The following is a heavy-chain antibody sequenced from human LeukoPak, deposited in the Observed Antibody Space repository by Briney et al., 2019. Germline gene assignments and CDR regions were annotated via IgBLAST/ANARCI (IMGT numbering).Heavy chain of an antibody. CDR1: GYTFTSYD. CDR2: MNPNSGNT. CDR3: ARGVYYYDSSGYYYEDY. J-gene: IGHJ4*02. Sequence: ASVKVSCKASGYTFTSYDINWVRQATGQGLEWMGWMNPNSGNTGYAQKFQGRVTMTRNTSISTAYMELSSLRSEDTAVYYCARGVYYYDSSGYYYEDYWGQGTLVTVSS. V-gene: IGHV1-8*01. D-gene: IGHD3-22*01.